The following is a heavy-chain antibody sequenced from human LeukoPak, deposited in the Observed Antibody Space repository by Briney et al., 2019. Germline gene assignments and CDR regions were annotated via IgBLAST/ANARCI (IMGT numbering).Heavy chain of an antibody. Sequence: GGSLRLSCAASGFTFSSYAMSWVRQAPGKGLGWVSAISGSGGSTYYADSVKGRFTISRDNSKNTLYLQMNSLRAEDTAVYYCAKESEGDILTGRYYYGMDVWGKGTTVTVSS. CDR1: GFTFSSYA. D-gene: IGHD3-9*01. J-gene: IGHJ6*04. CDR2: ISGSGGST. V-gene: IGHV3-23*01. CDR3: AKESEGDILTGRYYYGMDV.